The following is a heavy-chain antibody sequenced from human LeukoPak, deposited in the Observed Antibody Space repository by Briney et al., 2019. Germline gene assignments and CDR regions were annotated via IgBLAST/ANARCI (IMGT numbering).Heavy chain of an antibody. V-gene: IGHV3-11*04. CDR3: ARCGYSYGYPIDY. CDR2: ISSSGSTI. J-gene: IGHJ4*02. Sequence: PGGSLRLSCAASGFTVSSNYMSWIRQAPGKGLEWVSYISSSGSTIYYADSVKGRFTISRDNAKNSLYLQMNSLRAEDTAVYYCARCGYSYGYPIDYWGQGTLVTVSS. D-gene: IGHD5-18*01. CDR1: GFTVSSNY.